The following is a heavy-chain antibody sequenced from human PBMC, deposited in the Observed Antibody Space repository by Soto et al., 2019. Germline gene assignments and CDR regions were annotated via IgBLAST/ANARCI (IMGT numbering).Heavy chain of an antibody. V-gene: IGHV4-59*01. CDR3: ARDLWGYCGTDCYPLDV. CDR1: GGPISEYY. D-gene: IGHD2-21*02. J-gene: IGHJ6*02. CDR2: MYNTGST. Sequence: SETLSPTCTVSGGPISEYYWSGIRQPPGNGLEWIGYMYNTGSTVYNPSFKSRVTISVDTSKNQFSLKLNSVTAADTAVYYCARDLWGYCGTDCYPLDVWGQGTTVT.